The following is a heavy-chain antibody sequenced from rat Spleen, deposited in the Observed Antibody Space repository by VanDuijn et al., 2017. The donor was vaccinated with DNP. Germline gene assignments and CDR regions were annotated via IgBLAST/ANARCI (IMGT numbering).Heavy chain of an antibody. CDR2: ITNTGDST. D-gene: IGHD1-12*03. J-gene: IGHJ3*01. CDR1: GFIFSNYW. V-gene: IGHV5-31*01. CDR3: TRDPIDYYDGYYHVDWFAY. Sequence: EVQLVESGGGPVQPGRSLKLSCVASGFIFSNYWMTWIRQAPGKGLEWVASITNTGDSTYYSDSVKGRFSISRDNAKSTLYLQVNSLRSEDTATYYCTRDPIDYYDGYYHVDWFAYWGQGTLVTVSS.